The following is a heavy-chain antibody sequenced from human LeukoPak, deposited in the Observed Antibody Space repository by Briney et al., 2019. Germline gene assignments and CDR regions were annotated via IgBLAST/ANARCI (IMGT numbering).Heavy chain of an antibody. J-gene: IGHJ6*03. CDR1: GFIFSNYG. V-gene: IGHV3-23*01. Sequence: AGGTLRLSCVAFGFIFSNYGMSWVRQVPGKGLEWVSSVRVDGHTTFYADSVKGRFTISRDNSKNTLYLQMNSLRAEDTAVYYCVTAPYGDYYYYMDVWGKGTTVTISS. D-gene: IGHD4-17*01. CDR2: VRVDGHTT. CDR3: VTAPYGDYYYYMDV.